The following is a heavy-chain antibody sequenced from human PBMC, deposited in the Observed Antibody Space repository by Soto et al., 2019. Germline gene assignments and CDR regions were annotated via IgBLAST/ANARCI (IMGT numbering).Heavy chain of an antibody. J-gene: IGHJ5*02. CDR1: CGSFSAYY. CDR2: INHSGGT. Sequence: SETLSLTCAVYCGSFSAYYWSWIRQPPGKGLEWIGEINHSGGTSYNPSLKSRVTISVDTSKSQFSLKLTSVTAADRAVYYCARLQFTDWLDPWGQGTLVTVSS. CDR3: ARLQFTDWLDP. D-gene: IGHD1-1*01. V-gene: IGHV4-34*01.